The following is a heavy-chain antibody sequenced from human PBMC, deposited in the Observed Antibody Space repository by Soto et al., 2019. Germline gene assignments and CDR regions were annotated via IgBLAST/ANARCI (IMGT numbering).Heavy chain of an antibody. J-gene: IGHJ6*03. V-gene: IGHV3-64*01. CDR1: GFTLSGYA. CDR2: ISSNGVGT. Sequence: EVQLAESGGGLAQPGGSLRLSCAASGFTLSGYAMDWVRQAPGKGLEYGSGISSNGVGTYYANSVQGRFTISRDNSKNTVYLQMGSLRPEDMAVYYCARRARPDFYYMDVWGKGTTVTVSS. D-gene: IGHD6-6*01. CDR3: ARRARPDFYYMDV.